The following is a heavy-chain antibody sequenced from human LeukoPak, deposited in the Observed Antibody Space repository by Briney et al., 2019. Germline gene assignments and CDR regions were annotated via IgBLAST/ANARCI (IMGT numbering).Heavy chain of an antibody. D-gene: IGHD3-22*01. CDR3: ARAYYESSAYRHAVYFDY. CDR1: GYTFTSYA. Sequence: ASVKVSCKASGYTFTSYAMHWVRQAPGQRLEWMGWINAGNGNTKYSQKFQGRVTITRDTSASTAYMELSSLSSDDTAVYYCARAYYESSAYRHAVYFDYWGQGTLVTVSS. CDR2: INAGNGNT. V-gene: IGHV1-3*01. J-gene: IGHJ4*02.